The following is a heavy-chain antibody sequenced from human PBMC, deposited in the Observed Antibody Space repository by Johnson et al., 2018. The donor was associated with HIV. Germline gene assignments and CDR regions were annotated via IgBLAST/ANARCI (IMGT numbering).Heavy chain of an antibody. D-gene: IGHD1-26*01. J-gene: IGHJ3*02. CDR3: ARDQASRELAMGGAFDI. CDR1: GFTFSSYA. CDR2: ISGSGGST. Sequence: VQLVESGGGLVQPGGSLRLSCAASGFTFSSYAMSWVRQAPGKGLEWVSAISGSGGSTYYADSVKGRFTISRDTSKNPLYRQMNSLRAEDTAVYYCARDQASRELAMGGAFDIWGQGTMVTVSS. V-gene: IGHV3-23*04.